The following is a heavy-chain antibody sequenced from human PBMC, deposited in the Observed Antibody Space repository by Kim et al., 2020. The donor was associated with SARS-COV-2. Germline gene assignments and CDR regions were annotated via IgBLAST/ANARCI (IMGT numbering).Heavy chain of an antibody. J-gene: IGHJ6*02. Sequence: ASVKVSCKASGYTFTSYAMNWVRQAPGQGLEWMGWINTNTGNPTYAQGFTGRFVFSLDTSISTAYLQISSLKAEDTAVYYCARDAGDIVATLFGYYYYGMAVWGQGTTVTVSS. CDR2: INTNTGNP. V-gene: IGHV7-4-1*02. CDR3: ARDAGDIVATLFGYYYYGMAV. CDR1: GYTFTSYA. D-gene: IGHD5-12*01.